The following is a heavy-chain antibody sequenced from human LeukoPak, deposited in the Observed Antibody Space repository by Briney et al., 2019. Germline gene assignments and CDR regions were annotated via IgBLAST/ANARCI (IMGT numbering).Heavy chain of an antibody. V-gene: IGHV3-48*02. CDR3: ARDGGYNWNDEDY. CDR2: ISRSSRTI. Sequence: GGSLRLSCAASGSSFSTYGMNWVRQAPGKGLEWVSYISRSSRTICYADSVKGRFTISRDNAKNSLYLQMNSLRDEDTAVYYCARDGGYNWNDEDYWGQGTLVTVSS. J-gene: IGHJ4*02. CDR1: GSSFSTYG. D-gene: IGHD1-1*01.